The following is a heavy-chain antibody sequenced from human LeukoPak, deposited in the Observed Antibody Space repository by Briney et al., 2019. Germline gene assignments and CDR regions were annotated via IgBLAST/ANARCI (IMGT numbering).Heavy chain of an antibody. CDR3: TTGITMRSKIGY. CDR2: IYYSGST. Sequence: SETLSLTCTVSGGSISSYYWSWIRQPPGKGLEWIGYIYYSGSTNYNPSLKSRVTISVDTSKNQFSLKLSSVTAADTAVYYCTTGITMRSKIGYWGQGTLVTVSS. J-gene: IGHJ4*02. V-gene: IGHV4-59*08. D-gene: IGHD3-22*01. CDR1: GGSISSYY.